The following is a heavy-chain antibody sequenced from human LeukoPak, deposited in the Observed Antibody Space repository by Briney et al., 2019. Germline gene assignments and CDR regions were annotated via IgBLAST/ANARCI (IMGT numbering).Heavy chain of an antibody. CDR2: IYTGGT. V-gene: IGHV4-4*07. CDR3: VRDLDY. CDR1: GGSISAYY. J-gene: IGHJ4*02. Sequence: KSSETLSLTCTVSGGSISAYYWSWIRQPAGKGPEWIGRIYTGGTIYNPSLQSRVAISVDKSKNQIPLRLNSVTAADTAIYYCVRDLDYWGQGTLVTVSS.